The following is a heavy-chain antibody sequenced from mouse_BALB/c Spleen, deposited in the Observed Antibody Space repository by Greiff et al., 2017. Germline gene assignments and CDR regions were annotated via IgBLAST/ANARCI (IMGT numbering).Heavy chain of an antibody. CDR3: ARHNDGYYAWFAY. CDR2: ISNGGGST. CDR1: GFTFSSYT. D-gene: IGHD2-3*01. V-gene: IGHV5-12-2*01. Sequence: EVKVEESGGGLVQPGGSLKLSCAASGFTFSSYTMSWVRQTPEKRLEWVAYISNGGGSTYYPDTVKGRFTISRDNAKNTLYLQMSSLKSEDTAMYYCARHNDGYYAWFAYWGQGTLVTVSA. J-gene: IGHJ3*01.